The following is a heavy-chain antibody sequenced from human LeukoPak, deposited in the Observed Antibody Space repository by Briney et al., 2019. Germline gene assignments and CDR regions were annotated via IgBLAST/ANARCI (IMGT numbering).Heavy chain of an antibody. CDR2: INHSGST. J-gene: IGHJ4*02. CDR3: ARAFRGDGYD. V-gene: IGHV4-34*01. D-gene: IGHD5-24*01. Sequence: PSETLSLTCAVYGGSFSGYYWSWLRQPPGKGLEWLGEINHSGSTNYNPSLKSRVTISVDTSKNQFSLKLSSVTAADTAVYYCARAFRGDGYDWGQGTLVTVSS. CDR1: GGSFSGYY.